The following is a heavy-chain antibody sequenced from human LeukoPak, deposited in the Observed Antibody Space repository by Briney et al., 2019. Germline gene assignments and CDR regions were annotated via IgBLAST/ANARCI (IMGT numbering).Heavy chain of an antibody. CDR3: AREAPSIAALGGFDY. D-gene: IGHD6-6*01. Sequence: GGSLRLSCAASGFTFSNYGMHWVRQAPGKGLEWVAVISYDGSNKYYADSVKGRFTISRDNSKNTLYLQMNSLRAEDTAVYYCAREAPSIAALGGFDYWGQGTLVTVSS. CDR2: ISYDGSNK. V-gene: IGHV3-30*03. CDR1: GFTFSNYG. J-gene: IGHJ4*02.